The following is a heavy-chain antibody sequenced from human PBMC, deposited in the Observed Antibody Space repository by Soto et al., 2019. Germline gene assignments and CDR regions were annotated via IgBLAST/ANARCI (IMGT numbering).Heavy chain of an antibody. V-gene: IGHV1-18*01. D-gene: IGHD1-1*01. CDR1: GYTFTSYG. J-gene: IGHJ4*02. Sequence: QVHLVQSGAEVKKPWASVKVSCKCSGYTFTSYGITWVRQAPGQGLEWMGWISDHNGNTDYAQKLQGRVTVTRDTSTSTAYMELRSLRSDDTAVYYCARGRYGDYWGQGALVTVSS. CDR2: ISDHNGNT. CDR3: ARGRYGDY.